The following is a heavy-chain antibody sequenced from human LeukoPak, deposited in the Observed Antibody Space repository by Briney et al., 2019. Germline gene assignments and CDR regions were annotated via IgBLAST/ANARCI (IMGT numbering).Heavy chain of an antibody. V-gene: IGHV4-59*01. J-gene: IGHJ6*02. CDR3: ARDGYSSSWLPDYYYYYGMDV. CDR1: GGSISSYY. CDR2: IYYSGST. Sequence: SETLSLTCTVSGGSISSYYWSWIRQPPGKGLEWIGYIYYSGSTNYNPSLKSRVTISVDTSKNQFSLKLSSVTAADTAVYYCARDGYSSSWLPDYYYYYGMDVRGQGTTVTVSS. D-gene: IGHD6-13*01.